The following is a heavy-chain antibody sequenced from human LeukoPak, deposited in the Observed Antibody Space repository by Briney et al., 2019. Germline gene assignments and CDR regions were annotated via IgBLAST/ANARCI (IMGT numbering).Heavy chain of an antibody. CDR2: IYPGDSDT. D-gene: IGHD5-18*01. J-gene: IGHJ4*02. V-gene: IGHV5-51*01. Sequence: GESLKISCKGSGYSFSSYWIGWVRQMSGKGLEWMGIIYPGDSDTRYSPSFQGQVTISADKSISTAYLQWSSLKASDTAMYYCARGGEYSYASSDYWGQGTLVTVSS. CDR3: ARGGEYSYASSDY. CDR1: GYSFSSYW.